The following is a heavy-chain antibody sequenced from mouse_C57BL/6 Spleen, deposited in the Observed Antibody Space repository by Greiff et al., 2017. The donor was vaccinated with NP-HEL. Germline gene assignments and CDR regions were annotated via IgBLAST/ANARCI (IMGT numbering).Heavy chain of an antibody. CDR1: GFTFSDYY. D-gene: IGHD1-1*01. J-gene: IGHJ2*01. CDR2: INSDGSST. V-gene: IGHV5-16*01. CDR3: ARDRGNQDCYGSSYFDD. Sequence: DVKLVESEGGLVQPGSSMKLSCTASGFTFSDYYMAWVRQVPEKGLEWVANINSDGSSTYYLHSLKSRFIISRDNATNIPYLQLSSLKSEDTATYYCARDRGNQDCYGSSYFDDWGKGTTLTVTS.